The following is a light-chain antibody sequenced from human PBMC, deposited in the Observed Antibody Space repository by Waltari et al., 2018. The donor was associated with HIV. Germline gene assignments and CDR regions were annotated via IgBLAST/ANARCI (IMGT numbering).Light chain of an antibody. Sequence: QSALTQPPSASGSSGQSGPISFTGTRRDIGDSDYVSWYQQQPGKAPELIISEVKKPGSAVTHRLSGSTTGNTDSLTVSGRHAEDEEDYYCSSDLPTKDFWVLFGGGTKLTVL. V-gene: IGLV2-8*01. CDR3: SSDLPTKDFWVL. J-gene: IGLJ2*01. CDR1: RRDIGDSDY. CDR2: EVK.